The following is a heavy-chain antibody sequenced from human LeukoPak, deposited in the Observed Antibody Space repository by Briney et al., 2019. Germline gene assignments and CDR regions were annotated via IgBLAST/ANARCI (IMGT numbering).Heavy chain of an antibody. CDR2: ISGSGGST. J-gene: IGHJ6*03. D-gene: IGHD2-15*01. CDR1: GFTFSSYA. CDR3: AKVGIAATFYYYHMDV. V-gene: IGHV3-23*01. Sequence: PGGSLRLSCAASGFTFSSYAMSWVRQAPGKGLEWVSAISGSGGSTYYADSVKGRFTISRDNSKNTLYLQMNSLRAEDTAVYYCAKVGIAATFYYYHMDVWGKGTTVTVSS.